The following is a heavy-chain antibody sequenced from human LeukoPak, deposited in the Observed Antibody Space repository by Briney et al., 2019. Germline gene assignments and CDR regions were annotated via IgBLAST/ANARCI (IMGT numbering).Heavy chain of an antibody. Sequence: SVKVSCKASGGTFSSYAISWVRQAPGQGLEWMGGIIPIFGTADYAQKFQGRVTITTDESTSTAYMELSSLRSEDTAVYYCARERDGYRSSAFDIWGQGTMVTVSS. D-gene: IGHD5-24*01. CDR2: IIPIFGTA. CDR1: GGTFSSYA. CDR3: ARERDGYRSSAFDI. V-gene: IGHV1-69*05. J-gene: IGHJ3*02.